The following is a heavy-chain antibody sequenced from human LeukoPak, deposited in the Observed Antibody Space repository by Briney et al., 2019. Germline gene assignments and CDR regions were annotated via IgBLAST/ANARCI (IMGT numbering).Heavy chain of an antibody. CDR2: IKQDGSEK. CDR1: GFTFSSYW. J-gene: IGHJ4*02. CDR3: ARGIRSEIAAAWYEVFDY. D-gene: IGHD6-13*01. Sequence: GGSLRLSCAASGFTFSSYWMSWVRQAPGKGLEWVANIKQDGSEKYYVDSVKGRFTVSRDNAKNPLYLQMNSLRAEDTAVYYCARGIRSEIAAAWYEVFDYWGQGTLVTVSS. V-gene: IGHV3-7*01.